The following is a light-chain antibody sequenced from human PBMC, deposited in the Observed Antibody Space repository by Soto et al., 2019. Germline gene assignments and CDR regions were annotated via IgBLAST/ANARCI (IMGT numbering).Light chain of an antibody. CDR3: QQYNNWPRT. J-gene: IGKJ1*01. CDR2: GTS. Sequence: EIVMTQSPATLSLSPGERATLSCRASQSVNSNLTWYQQKAGQAPRLLIYGTSTSAAGIPARFSGSGSGTVFPLTISRLQFEDFAVYYCQQYNNWPRTFGQGTKVDI. CDR1: QSVNSN. V-gene: IGKV3-15*01.